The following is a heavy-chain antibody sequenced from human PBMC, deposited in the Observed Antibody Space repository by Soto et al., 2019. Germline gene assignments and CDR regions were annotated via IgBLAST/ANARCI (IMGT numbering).Heavy chain of an antibody. Sequence: EVQLVESGGGLVQPGGSLRLSCAASGFTFSSYSMNWVRQAPGKGLEWVSYISSSSSTIYYADSVKGRFTISRDNAKNAPYLQMNSLRAEDTAVYYCAREEGLLNGFDPWGQGTLVTVSS. J-gene: IGHJ5*02. D-gene: IGHD1-26*01. CDR2: ISSSSSTI. V-gene: IGHV3-48*01. CDR3: AREEGLLNGFDP. CDR1: GFTFSSYS.